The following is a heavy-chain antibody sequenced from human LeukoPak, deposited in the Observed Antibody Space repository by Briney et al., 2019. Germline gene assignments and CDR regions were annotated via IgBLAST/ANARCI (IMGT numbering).Heavy chain of an antibody. CDR1: GYTVTSYY. CDR3: ARVPHYYDSSGYLFWFDP. D-gene: IGHD3-22*01. Sequence: GASVKVSCEASGYTVTSYYMHWVRQAPGQGLEWMGIINPSVGSTSYAQKFQGRVTMTRDTSASTVYMELSRLRSDDTPVYYCARVPHYYDSSGYLFWFDPWGQGTLVTVSS. V-gene: IGHV1-46*01. J-gene: IGHJ5*02. CDR2: INPSVGST.